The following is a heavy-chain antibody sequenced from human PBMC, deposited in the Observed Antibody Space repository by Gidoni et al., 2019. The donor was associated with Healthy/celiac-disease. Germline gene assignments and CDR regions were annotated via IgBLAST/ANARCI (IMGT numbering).Heavy chain of an antibody. CDR3: AKEIYYDSSGYYPLGFDY. Sequence: EVQLVDSGGGFIQPWGSLRLSCSASGLTFSSYWMHWVRQAPGKGLVWVSRINSDGSSTSYADSVKGRFTISRDNAKNTLYMQMNSLRAEDTAVYYCAKEIYYDSSGYYPLGFDYWGQGTLVTVSS. J-gene: IGHJ4*02. V-gene: IGHV3-74*01. CDR2: INSDGSST. CDR1: GLTFSSYW. D-gene: IGHD3-22*01.